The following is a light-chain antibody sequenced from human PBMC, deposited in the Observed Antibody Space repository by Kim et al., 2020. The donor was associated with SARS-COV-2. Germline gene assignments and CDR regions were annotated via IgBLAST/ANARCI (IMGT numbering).Light chain of an antibody. CDR1: SSNIGNNT. CDR2: SND. Sequence: QSVLTQPPSASGTPGQRVTISCSGSSSNIGNNTVNWYKQLPGTAPRLLIYSNDERPSGVPDRFPGSKSGTSASLAISGLQSEDEANYYCAAWDDSLNGWVFGGGTQLTVL. CDR3: AAWDDSLNGWV. V-gene: IGLV1-44*01. J-gene: IGLJ3*02.